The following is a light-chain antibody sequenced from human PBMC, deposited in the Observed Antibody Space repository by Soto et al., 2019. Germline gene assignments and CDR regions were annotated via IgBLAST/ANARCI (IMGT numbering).Light chain of an antibody. V-gene: IGKV1-17*03. CDR3: LQHNTYPPT. CDR1: QGISNY. CDR2: AAS. J-gene: IGKJ1*01. Sequence: DIQMTQAFTTMSXALVERVTXXXXASQGISNYLAWFQQKPGKVPKRLIYAASSLQSGVPSRFSGSGSGTEFTLTISSLQPEDFATYYCLQHNTYPPTFGQGTKVDI.